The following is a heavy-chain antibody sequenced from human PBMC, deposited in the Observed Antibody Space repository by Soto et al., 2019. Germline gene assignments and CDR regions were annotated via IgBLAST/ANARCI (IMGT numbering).Heavy chain of an antibody. J-gene: IGHJ4*02. Sequence: LRLSFEASGFTFSSYGMHWVRQAPGKGLEWVAIIWNDGSNEYYADSVKGRFTISRDNSKNTLYLQVSNLRAEDTAVYFCARDQTESGGYSESWGQVTLVNVSS. V-gene: IGHV3-33*01. D-gene: IGHD2-15*01. CDR1: GFTFSSYG. CDR2: IWNDGSNE. CDR3: ARDQTESGGYSES.